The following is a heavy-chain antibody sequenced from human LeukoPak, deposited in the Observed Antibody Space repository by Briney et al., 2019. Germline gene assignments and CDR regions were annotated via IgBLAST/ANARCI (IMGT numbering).Heavy chain of an antibody. CDR2: ISTSSNYI. J-gene: IGHJ3*02. D-gene: IGHD1-26*01. CDR3: AHSGSYYRINNDAFNI. CDR1: GFTFSSYT. Sequence: GGSLRLSCAASGFTFSSYTMNWVRQAPGQGLEWVSFISTSSNYIYYADSVKGRFTISRDNAKNSLYLQMNSLRAEDTAVYYCAHSGSYYRINNDAFNIWGQGTMVTVSS. V-gene: IGHV3-21*06.